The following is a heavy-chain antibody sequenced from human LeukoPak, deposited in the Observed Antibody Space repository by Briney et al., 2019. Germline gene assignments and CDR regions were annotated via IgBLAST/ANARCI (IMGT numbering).Heavy chain of an antibody. V-gene: IGHV3-11*06. CDR2: ISSSSDYI. CDR3: ARGKTSQNIVTRKTYNWFDP. Sequence: GGSLRLSCAASGFTFSDYYMSWIRQAPGKGLEWVSYISSSSDYIYYADSVKGRFTISRDNAKNSLYLQMKSLRAEDTAVYYCARGKTSQNIVTRKTYNWFDPWGQGTLVTVSS. CDR1: GFTFSDYY. J-gene: IGHJ5*02. D-gene: IGHD2/OR15-2a*01.